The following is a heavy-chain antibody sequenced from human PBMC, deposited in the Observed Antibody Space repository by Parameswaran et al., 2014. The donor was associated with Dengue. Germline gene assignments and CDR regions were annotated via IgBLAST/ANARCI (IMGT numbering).Heavy chain of an antibody. CDR3: AREGDVVVVRDAFDI. V-gene: IGHV3-30-3*01. Sequence: WIRQPPGKGLEWVAVISYDGSNKYYADSVKGRFTISRDNSKNTLYLQMNSLRAEDTAVYYCAREGDVVVVRDAFDIWGQGTMVTVSS. CDR2: ISYDGSNK. D-gene: IGHD2-15*01. J-gene: IGHJ3*02.